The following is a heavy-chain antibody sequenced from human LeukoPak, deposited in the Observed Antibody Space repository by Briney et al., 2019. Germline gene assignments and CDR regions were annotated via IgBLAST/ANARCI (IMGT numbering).Heavy chain of an antibody. Sequence: WASVKVSCKASGYTFTGYYMHWVRQAPGQGLEWMGWINPNSGGTNYAQKFQGRVTMPRDTSISTAYMELSRLRSDDTAVYYCARSQDIVVVPAATRDYYYYGMDVWGQGTTVTVSS. CDR2: INPNSGGT. CDR3: ARSQDIVVVPAATRDYYYYGMDV. D-gene: IGHD2-2*01. J-gene: IGHJ6*02. CDR1: GYTFTGYY. V-gene: IGHV1-2*02.